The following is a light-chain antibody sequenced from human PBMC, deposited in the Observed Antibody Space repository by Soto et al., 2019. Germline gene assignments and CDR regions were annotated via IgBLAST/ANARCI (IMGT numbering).Light chain of an antibody. CDR2: DVT. V-gene: IGLV2-14*03. Sequence: QSVLTQPASVSGSPGQSITISCTGTSSDVGAYNYVSWYQQYPGKAPKYIIYDVTNRPSGVSYRFSGSKSGNTASLTISGFQAEDEADYYCSSYTTSSTLYVFGTGTKVTVL. CDR3: SSYTTSSTLYV. CDR1: SSDVGAYNY. J-gene: IGLJ1*01.